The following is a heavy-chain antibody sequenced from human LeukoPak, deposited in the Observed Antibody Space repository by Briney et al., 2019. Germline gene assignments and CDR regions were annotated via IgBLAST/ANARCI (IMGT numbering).Heavy chain of an antibody. D-gene: IGHD1-7*01. J-gene: IGHJ4*02. V-gene: IGHV4-4*02. CDR2: IYHSGST. Sequence: PSGTLSLTCAVSGGSISSSNWWSWVRQPPRKGLEWIGEIYHSGSTNCNPSLKSRVTISVDKSKNQFSLKLSSVTAADTAVYYCARNNYNWNYRGPFDYWGQGTLVTVSS. CDR3: ARNNYNWNYRGPFDY. CDR1: GGSISSSNW.